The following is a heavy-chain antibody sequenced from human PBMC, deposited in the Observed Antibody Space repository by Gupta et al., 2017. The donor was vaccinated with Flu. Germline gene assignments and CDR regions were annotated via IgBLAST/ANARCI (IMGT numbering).Heavy chain of an antibody. V-gene: IGHV4-34*01. CDR3: ARGIWVEPIYSYSYYYMDV. CDR2: INHSGST. J-gene: IGHJ6*03. D-gene: IGHD1-14*01. Sequence: QVQLQQWGAGLLKPSETLSLTCTVYGGSFSGSYWSWIRQPPGKGLEWIGEINHSGSTNYNPSLKSRVTISIDTSKNQFSLKLSSVTAADTAVYYCARGIWVEPIYSYSYYYMDVWGKGTTVTVSS. CDR1: GGSFSGSY.